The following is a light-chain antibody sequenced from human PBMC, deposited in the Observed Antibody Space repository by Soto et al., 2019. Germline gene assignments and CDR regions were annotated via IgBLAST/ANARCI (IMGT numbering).Light chain of an antibody. Sequence: EIVLTQSPATLSLSPGERATLSCRANQSVSSYLAWYQQKPGQAPRLLIYDASNRATGIPARFSGSGSGTDFTLTISSLEPEDFALYYCQQRSNWPPTFGGGTKVELK. V-gene: IGKV3-11*01. CDR2: DAS. CDR3: QQRSNWPPT. CDR1: QSVSSY. J-gene: IGKJ4*01.